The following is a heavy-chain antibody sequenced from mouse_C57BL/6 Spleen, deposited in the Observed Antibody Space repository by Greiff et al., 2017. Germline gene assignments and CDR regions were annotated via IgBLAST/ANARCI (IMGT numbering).Heavy chain of an antibody. CDR2: ISDGGSYT. Sequence: DVHLVESGGGLVKPGGSLKLSCAASGFTFSSYAMSWVRQTPEKRLEWVATISDGGSYTYYPDNVKGRFTISRDNAKNNLYLQISHLKSEDTAMYYCARDDGYYGFAYWGQGTLVTVSA. V-gene: IGHV5-4*01. CDR1: GFTFSSYA. J-gene: IGHJ3*01. D-gene: IGHD2-3*01. CDR3: ARDDGYYGFAY.